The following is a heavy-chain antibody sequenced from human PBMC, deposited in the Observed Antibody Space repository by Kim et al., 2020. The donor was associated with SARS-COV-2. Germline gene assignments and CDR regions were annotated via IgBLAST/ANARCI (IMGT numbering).Heavy chain of an antibody. J-gene: IGHJ4*02. Sequence: ASLKVSCKASGYTFTSYAMNWVRQAPGQGLEWMGWINTNTGNPTYAQGFTGRFVFSLDTSVSTAYLQISSLKAEDTAVYYCARGTPQWLGNYFDYWGQGTLVTVSS. CDR3: ARGTPQWLGNYFDY. D-gene: IGHD6-19*01. CDR2: INTNTGNP. V-gene: IGHV7-4-1*02. CDR1: GYTFTSYA.